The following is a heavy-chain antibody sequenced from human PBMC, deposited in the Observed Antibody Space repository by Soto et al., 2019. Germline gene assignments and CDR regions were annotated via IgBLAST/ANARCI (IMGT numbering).Heavy chain of an antibody. CDR2: IIRSFGTA. D-gene: IGHD2-15*01. V-gene: IGHV1-69*12. CDR3: AYSPYYYYGMDV. CDR1: GGTFSSYA. J-gene: IGHJ6*02. Sequence: QVQLVQSGAEVKKPGSSVKVSCKASGGTFSSYAISWVRQAPGQGLEWMGGIIRSFGTANYAEKFQGRVTITADESTRTAYMELSSMRSEDTAVYYCAYSPYYYYGMDVWGQGTTVTVSS.